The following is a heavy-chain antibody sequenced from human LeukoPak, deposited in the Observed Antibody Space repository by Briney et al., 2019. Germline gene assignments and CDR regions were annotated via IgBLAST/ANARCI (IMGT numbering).Heavy chain of an antibody. D-gene: IGHD3-16*02. CDR2: ISWDGGST. Sequence: GGSLRLSCAASGFTFDDYAMHWVRQAPGKGLEWVSLISWDGGSTYYADSVKGRFTISRDNSKNSLYLQMNSLRAEDTALYYCATSGGVWGSYRYFDYWGQGTLVTVSS. CDR3: ATSGGVWGSYRYFDY. J-gene: IGHJ4*02. V-gene: IGHV3-43D*03. CDR1: GFTFDDYA.